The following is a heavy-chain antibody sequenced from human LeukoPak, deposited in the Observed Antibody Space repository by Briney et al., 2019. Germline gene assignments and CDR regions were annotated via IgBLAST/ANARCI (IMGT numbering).Heavy chain of an antibody. Sequence: PGGSLRLSCAASGFTFSSDWMSWVRQAPGKGLEWVTNIKQDGSEKYYVDSVKGRFTISRDNAKNSLYLQMNSLRAEDTAVYYCASLDVWGKGTTVTISS. V-gene: IGHV3-7*01. CDR1: GFTFSSDW. J-gene: IGHJ6*04. CDR2: IKQDGSEK. CDR3: ASLDV.